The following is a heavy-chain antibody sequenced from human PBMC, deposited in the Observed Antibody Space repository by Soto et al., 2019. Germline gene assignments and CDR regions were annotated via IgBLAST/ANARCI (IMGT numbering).Heavy chain of an antibody. CDR2: FDPEEGET. V-gene: IGHV1-24*01. J-gene: IGHJ4*02. D-gene: IGHD4-17*01. CDR3: ATDTGRGY. Sequence: VQLVQSGTEVKKPGASVKVSCKVSGYTLSEIAMHWVRQAPGKGFEWMGGFDPEEGETICAQKLQGRVTMTEDRSTDTAYMELSSLKSDDTAVYFCATDTGRGYWGQGTLITVS. CDR1: GYTLSEIA.